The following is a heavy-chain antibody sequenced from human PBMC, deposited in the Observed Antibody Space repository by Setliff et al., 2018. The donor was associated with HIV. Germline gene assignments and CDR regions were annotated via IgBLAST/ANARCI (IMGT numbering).Heavy chain of an antibody. CDR2: INHSGST. CDR1: GGSFSGYY. CDR3: AGGPGTTSIDY. V-gene: IGHV4-34*01. D-gene: IGHD1-26*01. Sequence: PSETLSLTCAVYGGSFSGYYWSWIRQPPGKGLEWMGEINHSGSTNYNMSLWSRVTISLDASRNQFSLELISVTAADTAVYYCAGGPGTTSIDYWAQGTLVTVSS. J-gene: IGHJ4*02.